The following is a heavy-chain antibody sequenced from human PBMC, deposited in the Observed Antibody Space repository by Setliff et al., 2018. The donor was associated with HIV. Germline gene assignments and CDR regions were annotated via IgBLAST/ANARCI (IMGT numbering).Heavy chain of an antibody. D-gene: IGHD5-18*01. J-gene: IGHJ6*03. Sequence: KSSETLSLTCTVSGDSVSSGAYYWSWIRQLPGKGLEYIGYISYGGTTYYNPSLKNRVTISLDKSENQFSLRLSSVAAADTAVYYCARVKIVDTATITGLFYYHYIDVWGKGTTVTVSS. V-gene: IGHV4-31*03. CDR1: GDSVSSGAYY. CDR3: ARVKIVDTATITGLFYYHYIDV. CDR2: ISYGGTT.